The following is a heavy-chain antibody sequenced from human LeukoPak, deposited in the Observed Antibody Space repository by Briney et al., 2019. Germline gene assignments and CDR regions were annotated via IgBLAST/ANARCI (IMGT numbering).Heavy chain of an antibody. J-gene: IGHJ3*02. CDR3: ARDLTGENAFDI. V-gene: IGHV3-13*04. CDR1: GFSFSTYD. D-gene: IGHD7-27*01. Sequence: SGGSLRLSCAASGFSFSTYDMHWVRHATGKGLELVSAIDTAGDTYYPGSVKGRFTISRENAKNYLYLQMNSLRAGDTAVYYCARDLTGENAFDIWGQGTMVTVSS. CDR2: IDTAGDT.